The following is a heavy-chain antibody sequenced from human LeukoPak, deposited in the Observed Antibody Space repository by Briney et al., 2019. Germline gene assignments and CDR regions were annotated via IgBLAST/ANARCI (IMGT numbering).Heavy chain of an antibody. Sequence: GESLKISCAASGFTFSSYWMSWVRQAPGKGLEWVANIKQDGSEKYYVDSVKGRFTISRDNAKNSLYLQMNSPRAEDTAVYYCALTAAGTRDYWGQGTLVTVSS. V-gene: IGHV3-7*01. CDR2: IKQDGSEK. D-gene: IGHD6-13*01. CDR1: GFTFSSYW. CDR3: ALTAAGTRDY. J-gene: IGHJ4*02.